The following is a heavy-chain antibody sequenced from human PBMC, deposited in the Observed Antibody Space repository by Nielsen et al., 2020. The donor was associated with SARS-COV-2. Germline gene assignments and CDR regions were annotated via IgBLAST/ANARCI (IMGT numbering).Heavy chain of an antibody. J-gene: IGHJ6*02. CDR1: GGSFSGYY. Sequence: SETLSLTCAVYGGSFSGYYWSWIRQPPGKGLEWIGEINHSGSTNYNPSLKSRVTISVDTSKNQFSLKLSSVTAADTAVYYCARHFYNPLAAAYVSDPYYYYYGMDVWGQGTTVTVSS. D-gene: IGHD2-15*01. CDR3: ARHFYNPLAAAYVSDPYYYYYGMDV. CDR2: INHSGST. V-gene: IGHV4-34*01.